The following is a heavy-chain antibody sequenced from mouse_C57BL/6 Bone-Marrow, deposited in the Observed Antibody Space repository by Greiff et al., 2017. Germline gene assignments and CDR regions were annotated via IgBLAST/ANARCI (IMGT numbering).Heavy chain of an antibody. J-gene: IGHJ2*01. Sequence: VQLQQPGAELVMPGASVKLSCKASGYTFTSYWMHWVKQRPGQGLEWIGEIDPSDSYTNYNQKFKGKSTLTVDKSSSTAYMQLSSLTSEDSAVYYCARFGNYFDDWGQGTTLTVSS. CDR3: ARFGNYFDD. V-gene: IGHV1-69*01. CDR2: IDPSDSYT. D-gene: IGHD1-1*01. CDR1: GYTFTSYW.